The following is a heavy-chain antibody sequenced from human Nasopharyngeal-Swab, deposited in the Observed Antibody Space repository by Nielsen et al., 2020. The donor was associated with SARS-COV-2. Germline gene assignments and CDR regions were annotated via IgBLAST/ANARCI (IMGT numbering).Heavy chain of an antibody. J-gene: IGHJ4*02. CDR1: GINFNGHS. CDR3: AREYFFRLDS. D-gene: IGHD3-9*01. CDR2: INPDGSAK. Sequence: GESLKISCATSGINFNGHSTSWVRQPPGKGLEWLAKINPDGSAKFYDDSVRGRFTISRDNAQSSLFLQMNSLTVDDTGVYYCAREYFFRLDSWGQGTLVTVSS. V-gene: IGHV3-7*01.